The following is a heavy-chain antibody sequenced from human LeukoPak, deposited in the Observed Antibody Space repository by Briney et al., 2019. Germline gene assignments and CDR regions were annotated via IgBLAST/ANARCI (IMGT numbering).Heavy chain of an antibody. CDR2: IHYSGST. J-gene: IGHJ3*02. D-gene: IGHD3-3*01. CDR3: ARSPHYDFWSGYGAFDI. V-gene: IGHV4-59*01. CDR1: GGSISSYY. Sequence: SETLSLTCTVSGGSISSYYWSWIRQPPGKGLEWIGYIHYSGSTNYNPSLKSRVTISVDTSKNQFSLKLSSVTAADTAVYYCARSPHYDFWSGYGAFDIWGQGTMVTVSS.